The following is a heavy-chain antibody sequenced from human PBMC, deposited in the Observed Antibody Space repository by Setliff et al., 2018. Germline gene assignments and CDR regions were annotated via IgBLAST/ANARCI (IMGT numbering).Heavy chain of an antibody. J-gene: IGHJ3*02. CDR2: VSTYNGDT. CDR1: GNSFSSFS. CDR3: ARRPIALAGYRKGAFDI. V-gene: IGHV1-18*01. D-gene: IGHD6-19*01. Sequence: VKVSCQASGNSFSSFSITWVRQAPGQGLEWMGWVSTYNGDTKYAQNFRGRVTMTTDMSTSTVYMELRTLRSDDTAVYFCARRPIALAGYRKGAFDIWGQGTMVTV.